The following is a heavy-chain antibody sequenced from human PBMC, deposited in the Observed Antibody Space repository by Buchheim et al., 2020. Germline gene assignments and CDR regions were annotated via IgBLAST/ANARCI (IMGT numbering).Heavy chain of an antibody. J-gene: IGHJ4*02. D-gene: IGHD1-1*01. Sequence: EVQLVQSGAEVKKPGESLKISCEISGYSFTSYWIGWVRQMPGKGLEWMGMIYPGDFDIRYSPSFQGQVTISADKSIKTAYLQWNSLKASDNAIYYCGRQGTGNDPGIVDYWGQGTL. CDR3: GRQGTGNDPGIVDY. CDR1: GYSFTSYW. V-gene: IGHV5-51*01. CDR2: IYPGDFDI.